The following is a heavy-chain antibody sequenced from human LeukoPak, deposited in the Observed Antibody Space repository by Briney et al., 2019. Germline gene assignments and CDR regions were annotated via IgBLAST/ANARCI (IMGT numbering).Heavy chain of an antibody. V-gene: IGHV1-46*01. J-gene: IGHJ4*02. Sequence: GAPVKVSCKASGYTFPNYFIHWMRLAPGPGPEGMGIINPSGGSPSYESEFQGRFTITRDTSTSTVYMELSSLRSEDTAVYHCAREREFGSGSYYFDYWGQGTLVTVSS. D-gene: IGHD6-19*01. CDR2: INPSGGSP. CDR1: GYTFPNYF. CDR3: AREREFGSGSYYFDY.